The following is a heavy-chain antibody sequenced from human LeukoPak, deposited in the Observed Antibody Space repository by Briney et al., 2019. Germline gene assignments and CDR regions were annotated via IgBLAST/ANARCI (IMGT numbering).Heavy chain of an antibody. Sequence: GGSLRLSCAASGFTFSNYAMTWVRQAPGKGLEWVSVISVSGDTYYADSVKGRFTTSRDNSKNTLFLQMNSLRAEDTAVYYCAMPPDITMIVMEVWGQGTLVTVSS. J-gene: IGHJ4*02. V-gene: IGHV3-23*01. D-gene: IGHD3-22*01. CDR3: AMPPDITMIVMEV. CDR2: ISVSGDT. CDR1: GFTFSNYA.